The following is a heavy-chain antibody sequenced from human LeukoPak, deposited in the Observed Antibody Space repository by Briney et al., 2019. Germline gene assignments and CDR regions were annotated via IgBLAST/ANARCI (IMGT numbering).Heavy chain of an antibody. CDR1: GFTFSSYA. CDR3: AKDYYGSGSPLINWFDP. CDR2: MSFDVNNK. D-gene: IGHD3-10*01. V-gene: IGHV3-30*04. J-gene: IGHJ5*02. Sequence: GGSLRLSCVTSGFTFSSYAFHWVRQAPGKGLEWVATMSFDVNNKYYADSVRGRFTISRDNSKNTLYLQMNSLRAEDTAVYYCAKDYYGSGSPLINWFDPWGQGTLVTVSS.